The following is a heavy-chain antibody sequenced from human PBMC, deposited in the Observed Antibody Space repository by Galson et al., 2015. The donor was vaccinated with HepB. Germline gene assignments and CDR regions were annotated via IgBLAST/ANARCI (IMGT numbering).Heavy chain of an antibody. CDR3: ARVADADYGDHTHFDS. Sequence: SLRLSCAVSGFTLSDYYMSWIRQAPGKGLEWISYISSNTLYTNYADSVKGRFTISRDNAKNSLFLQINGLRAEDTAVYYCARVADADYGDHTHFDSWGQGTLVTVSS. CDR2: ISSNTLYT. V-gene: IGHV3-11*06. J-gene: IGHJ4*02. CDR1: GFTLSDYY. D-gene: IGHD4-17*01.